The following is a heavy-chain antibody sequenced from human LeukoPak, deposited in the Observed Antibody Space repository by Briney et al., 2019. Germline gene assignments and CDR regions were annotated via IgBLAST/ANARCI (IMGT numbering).Heavy chain of an antibody. CDR1: GGSISSGSYY. CDR2: IYTSGST. D-gene: IGHD3-16*02. CDR3: ASNAYDYVWGSYRSNAFDI. J-gene: IGHJ3*02. V-gene: IGHV4-61*02. Sequence: SETLSLTCTVSGGSISSGSYYWSWIRQPAGKGLEWIGRIYTSGSTNYNPSLKSRVTISVDTSKNQFSLKLSSVTAADTAVYYCASNAYDYVWGSYRSNAFDIWGQGTMVTVSS.